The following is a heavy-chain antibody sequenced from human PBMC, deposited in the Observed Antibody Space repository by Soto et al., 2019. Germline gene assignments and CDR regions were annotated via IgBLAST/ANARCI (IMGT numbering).Heavy chain of an antibody. CDR3: ARHSPSATFVGVFDI. Sequence: HLQLQESGPGLVKPSETLSLTCTVSGGSISSSSYYWGWIRQPPGKGLEWIGSIFHRGTTYYNPSLQSRITISVDTSTNQFSRRLSSVTAADTAVYYCARHSPSATFVGVFDIWGQGTMISVSS. CDR2: IFHRGTT. CDR1: GGSISSSSYY. D-gene: IGHD2-8*01. J-gene: IGHJ3*02. V-gene: IGHV4-39*01.